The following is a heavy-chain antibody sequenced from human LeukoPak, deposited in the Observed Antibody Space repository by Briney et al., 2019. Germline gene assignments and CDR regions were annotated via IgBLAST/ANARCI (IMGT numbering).Heavy chain of an antibody. CDR2: ISSSSSYI. D-gene: IGHD5-18*01. CDR3: ARDSRERGYSYADY. J-gene: IGHJ4*02. CDR1: GFTFSSYS. Sequence: GGSLRLSCAASGFTFSSYSMNWVRQAPGKGLEWVSSISSSSSYIYYADSVKGRFTISRDNSKNTLYLQMNSLRAEDTAVYYCARDSRERGYSYADYWGQGTLVTVSS. V-gene: IGHV3-21*04.